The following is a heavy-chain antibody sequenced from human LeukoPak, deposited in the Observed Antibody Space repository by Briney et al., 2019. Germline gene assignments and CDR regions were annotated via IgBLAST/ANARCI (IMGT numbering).Heavy chain of an antibody. Sequence: SETLSLTCAVYGGSFSGYYWSWIRQPPGKGLEWIGEINHSGSTNYNPSLKSRVTISVDTSKNQFSLKLSSVTAADTAVYYCVRSQVYWGQGTLVTVSS. CDR3: VRSQVY. V-gene: IGHV4-34*01. CDR2: INHSGST. CDR1: GGSFSGYY. J-gene: IGHJ4*02.